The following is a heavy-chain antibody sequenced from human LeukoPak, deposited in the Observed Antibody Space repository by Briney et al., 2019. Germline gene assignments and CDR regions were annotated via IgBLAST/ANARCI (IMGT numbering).Heavy chain of an antibody. CDR2: IYHSGST. CDR1: GYSISSGYY. Sequence: KPSETQSLTCTVSGYSISSGYYWGWIRQPPGKGLEWIGSIYHSGSTNYNPSLKSRVTISVDKSKNQFSLKLSSVTAADTAVYYCASSRRQDYYGSGTFDPWGQGTLVTVSS. CDR3: ASSRRQDYYGSGTFDP. D-gene: IGHD3-10*01. V-gene: IGHV4-38-2*02. J-gene: IGHJ5*02.